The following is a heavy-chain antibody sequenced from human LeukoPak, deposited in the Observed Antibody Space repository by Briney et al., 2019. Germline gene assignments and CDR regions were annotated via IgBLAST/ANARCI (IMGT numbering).Heavy chain of an antibody. CDR3: ARVLGDIVVVPAAIGFDY. V-gene: IGHV4-30-4*08. CDR2: IYYSGST. D-gene: IGHD2-2*01. CDR1: GGSISSGDYH. J-gene: IGHJ4*02. Sequence: SQTLSLTCTVSGGSISSGDYHWSWIRQPPGKGLEWIGYIYYSGSTYYNPSLKSRVTISVDTSKNQFSLKLSSVTAADTAVYYCARVLGDIVVVPAAIGFDYWGQGTLVTVSS.